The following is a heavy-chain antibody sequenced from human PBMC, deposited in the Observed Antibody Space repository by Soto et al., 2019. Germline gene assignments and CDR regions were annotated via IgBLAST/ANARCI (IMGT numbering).Heavy chain of an antibody. Sequence: GGSLRLSCAASGFTFSSYAMHWVRQAPGKGLEWVAVISYDGSNKYCADSVKDRFTISRDNSKNTLYLQMNSLRAEDTAVYYCARDPDYYGSGSPAYYFDYWGQGTLVTVSS. CDR1: GFTFSSYA. CDR2: ISYDGSNK. D-gene: IGHD3-10*01. J-gene: IGHJ4*02. V-gene: IGHV3-30-3*01. CDR3: ARDPDYYGSGSPAYYFDY.